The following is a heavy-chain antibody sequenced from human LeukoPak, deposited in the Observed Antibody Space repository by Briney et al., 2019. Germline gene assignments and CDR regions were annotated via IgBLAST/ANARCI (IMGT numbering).Heavy chain of an antibody. CDR2: IHHSGST. CDR3: ARDFSSSSTVYYYYYMDV. Sequence: SETLSLTCTVSGGSISSGTYYWAWIRQPPGKGLAWIGTIHHSGSTYYNPSPKSRVTISVDTSKNQFYLNLTSLTAADTAIYYCARDFSSSSTVYYYYYMDVWGKGTTVTVSS. D-gene: IGHD6-6*01. J-gene: IGHJ6*03. CDR1: GGSISSGTYY. V-gene: IGHV4-39*07.